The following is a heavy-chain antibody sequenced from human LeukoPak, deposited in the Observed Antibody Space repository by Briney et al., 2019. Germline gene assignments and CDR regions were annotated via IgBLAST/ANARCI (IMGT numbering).Heavy chain of an antibody. CDR1: GYTFTSYA. Sequence: ASVKVSCKASGYTFTSYAMNWVRQAPGQRLEWMGWINAGNGNTKYSQKFQGRVTITRDTSASTAYMELSSLRSEDTAVYYCARGYSSVFVYFDYWGQGTLVTVSS. J-gene: IGHJ4*02. CDR2: INAGNGNT. D-gene: IGHD6-19*01. V-gene: IGHV1-3*01. CDR3: ARGYSSVFVYFDY.